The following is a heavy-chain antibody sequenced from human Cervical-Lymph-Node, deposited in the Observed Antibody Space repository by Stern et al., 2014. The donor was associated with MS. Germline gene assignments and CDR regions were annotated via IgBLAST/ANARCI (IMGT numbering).Heavy chain of an antibody. V-gene: IGHV5-51*01. J-gene: IGHJ4*02. CDR2: IYPGDSEP. Sequence: EVQLVESGAELIRPGESLKISCKGSGFKFSIYWIAWVRQMPGKGLEGMGIIYPGDSEPRYSPSFQGQVTISADKSTSTAYLQWSSLNASDTAMYFCARQTTAWASDVWGQGTLVTVSS. D-gene: IGHD1-14*01. CDR3: ARQTTAWASDV. CDR1: GFKFSIYW.